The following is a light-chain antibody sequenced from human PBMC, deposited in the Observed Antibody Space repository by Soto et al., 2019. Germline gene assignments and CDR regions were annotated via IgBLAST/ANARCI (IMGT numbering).Light chain of an antibody. Sequence: QSVLTQPPSVSEAPGQRVTISCTGSSSNIGAGYEAHWYQQLPGTAPKLLIYENNNRPSGVPDRFSGSKSGTSASLPITGLQAEDEAADYCQTYDRSMSGYVFGTGTKLTVL. V-gene: IGLV1-40*01. CDR1: SSNIGAGYE. CDR3: QTYDRSMSGYV. J-gene: IGLJ1*01. CDR2: ENN.